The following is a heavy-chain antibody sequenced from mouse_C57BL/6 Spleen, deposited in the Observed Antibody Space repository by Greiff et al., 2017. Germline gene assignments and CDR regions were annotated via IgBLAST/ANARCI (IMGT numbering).Heavy chain of an antibody. V-gene: IGHV5-6*01. Sequence: DVQLQESGGDLVKPGGSLKLSCAASGFTFSSYGMSWVRQTPDKRLEWVATISSGGSYTYYPDSVKGRFTISRDNAKNTLYLQMSSLKSEDTAMYYCARHLLDYWGQGTTLTVSS. CDR3: ARHLLDY. CDR2: ISSGGSYT. CDR1: GFTFSSYG. J-gene: IGHJ2*01.